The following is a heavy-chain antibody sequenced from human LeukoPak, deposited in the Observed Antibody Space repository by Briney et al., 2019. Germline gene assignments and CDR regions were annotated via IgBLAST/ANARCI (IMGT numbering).Heavy chain of an antibody. Sequence: GGSLRLSCAASGFTFSSYWMHWVRQAPGKGLVWVSRINSDGSSTSYADSVKGRFTISRDNAKNTLYLQMNSLRAEDTAVYYCVKGSGGSSSWSFSFQYYYGMDVWGQGTTVTVSS. D-gene: IGHD6-13*01. CDR2: INSDGSST. J-gene: IGHJ6*02. CDR3: VKGSGGSSSWSFSFQYYYGMDV. CDR1: GFTFSSYW. V-gene: IGHV3-74*01.